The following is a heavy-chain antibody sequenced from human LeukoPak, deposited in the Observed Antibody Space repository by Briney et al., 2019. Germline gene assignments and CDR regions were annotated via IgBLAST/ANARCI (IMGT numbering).Heavy chain of an antibody. CDR3: ARARRFGELLGY. CDR1: GGSTSSSSYY. CDR2: IYYSGST. Sequence: PSETLSLTRTVSGGSTSSSSYYWGWIRQPPGKGLEWIGSIYYSGSTYYNPSLKSRVTISVDTSKSQFSLKLSSVTAADTAVYYCARARRFGELLGYWGQGTLVTVSS. D-gene: IGHD3-10*01. J-gene: IGHJ4*02. V-gene: IGHV4-39*01.